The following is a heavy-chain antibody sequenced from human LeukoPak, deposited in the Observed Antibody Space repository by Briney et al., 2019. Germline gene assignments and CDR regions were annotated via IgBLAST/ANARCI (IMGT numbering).Heavy chain of an antibody. CDR2: IRSKAYGGTT. Sequence: PGGSLRLSCAASGFTFSSYAMSWVRQAPGKGLEWVGFIRSKAYGGTTEYAASVKGRFTISRDDSKSIAYLQMNSLKTEDTAVYYCTRDLLYSSSWYSYYYYMDVWGKGTTVTVSS. D-gene: IGHD6-13*01. V-gene: IGHV3-49*04. CDR3: TRDLLYSSSWYSYYYYMDV. J-gene: IGHJ6*03. CDR1: GFTFSSYA.